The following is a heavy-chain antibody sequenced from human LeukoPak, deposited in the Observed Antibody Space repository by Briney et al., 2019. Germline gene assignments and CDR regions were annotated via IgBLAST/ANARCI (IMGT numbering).Heavy chain of an antibody. CDR1: GGTFSSYA. CDR2: IIPIFGTA. Sequence: SVKVSCKASGGTFSSYAISWVRQAPGQGLEWMGGIIPIFGTANYAQKFQGRVTITADKSTSTACMELSSLRSEDTAVYYCARVGSGWSLGFDYWGQGTLVTVSS. CDR3: ARVGSGWSLGFDY. J-gene: IGHJ4*02. D-gene: IGHD6-19*01. V-gene: IGHV1-69*06.